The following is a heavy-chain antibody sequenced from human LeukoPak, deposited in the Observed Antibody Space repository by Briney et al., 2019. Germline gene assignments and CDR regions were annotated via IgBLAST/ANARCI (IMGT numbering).Heavy chain of an antibody. V-gene: IGHV4-39*07. CDR1: GASISTNSYY. D-gene: IGHD2-15*01. CDR3: ARDTNCSGGSTSSPSSFDY. Sequence: PSETLSHTCTVSGASISTNSYYWGWIRQPPGKGLEWIGSIYYSGSTYYNPSLKSRVTISIDTSKNQFSLRLRSVTAADTAVYYCARDTNCSGGSTSSPSSFDYRGQGTLVTVSS. J-gene: IGHJ4*02. CDR2: IYYSGST.